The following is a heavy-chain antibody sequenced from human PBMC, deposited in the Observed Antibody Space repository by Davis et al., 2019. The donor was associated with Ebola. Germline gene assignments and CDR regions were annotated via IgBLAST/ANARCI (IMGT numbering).Heavy chain of an antibody. CDR2: IYYSGST. V-gene: IGHV4-59*01. D-gene: IGHD3-10*01. CDR3: ARGGVRWYFDY. Sequence: PSETLSLTCSVSGGSISYYYWSWIRQPPGKGLEWIGYIYYSGSTNYNPSLKSRVTISVDTSKNQFSLTLSSVNAADTAVYYCARGGVRWYFDYWDQGTLVTVSS. CDR1: GGSISYYY. J-gene: IGHJ4*02.